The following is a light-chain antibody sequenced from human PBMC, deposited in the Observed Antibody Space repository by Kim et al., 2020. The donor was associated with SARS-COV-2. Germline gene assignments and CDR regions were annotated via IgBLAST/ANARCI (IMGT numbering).Light chain of an antibody. CDR1: ALPKQY. CDR3: QSADSSGTYYV. V-gene: IGLV3-25*03. CDR2: KDS. J-gene: IGLJ1*01. Sequence: SYELTQPPSVSVSPGQTARITCTGDALPKQYAYWYQQKPGQANVLVIYKDSERPSGIPERFSGSSSGTTVTLTISGVQAEDEADYYCQSADSSGTYYVFGTGTKVTVL.